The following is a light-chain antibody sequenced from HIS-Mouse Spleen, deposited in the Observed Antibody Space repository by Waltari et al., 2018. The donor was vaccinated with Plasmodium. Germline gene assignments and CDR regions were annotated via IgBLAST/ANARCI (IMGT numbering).Light chain of an antibody. CDR2: EDS. CDR1: ALPKKY. J-gene: IGLJ3*02. Sequence: SVSPGQTARITCPGDALPKKYAYWYQQKSGQAPVLVIYEDSKRPSGIPERFSGASSGTMATLTISGAQVEDEADYYCYSTDSSGNHRVFGGGTKLTVL. CDR3: YSTDSSGNHRV. V-gene: IGLV3-10*01.